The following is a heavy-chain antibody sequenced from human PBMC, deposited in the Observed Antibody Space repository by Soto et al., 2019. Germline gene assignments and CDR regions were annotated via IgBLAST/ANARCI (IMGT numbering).Heavy chain of an antibody. CDR3: AKATATGGGAFDI. CDR2: INGDGTRT. CDR1: GFTFGSYW. V-gene: IGHV3-74*03. D-gene: IGHD2-8*02. Sequence: PGGSLRLSCAASGFTFGSYWMDWVRQAPGKGLEWVSRINGDGTRTTYADSVKGRFTISRDNAGNTLFLQMNRLRGDDTAIYYCAKATATGGGAFDICGQGTMVTVSS. J-gene: IGHJ3*02.